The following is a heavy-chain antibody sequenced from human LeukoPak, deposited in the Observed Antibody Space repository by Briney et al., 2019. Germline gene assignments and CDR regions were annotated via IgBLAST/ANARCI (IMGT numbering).Heavy chain of an antibody. Sequence: GGSLRLSCATSGFTLSDHYLDWVRQAPGKGQEWVGRTRNKANNYSTEYAASVRGRFTISRDDSNNSLYLQMSSLKIEDSAMYYCTRGRQFGHWGQGTLVTVSS. CDR3: TRGRQFGH. J-gene: IGHJ5*02. CDR2: TRNKANNYST. CDR1: GFTLSDHY. V-gene: IGHV3-72*01.